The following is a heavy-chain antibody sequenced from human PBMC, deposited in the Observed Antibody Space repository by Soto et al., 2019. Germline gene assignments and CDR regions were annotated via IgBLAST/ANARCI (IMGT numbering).Heavy chain of an antibody. CDR2: ITSDGDST. J-gene: IGHJ4*01. Sequence: PGGSLRLSCSVSGFTFSNYAVHWVRQAPGKGLEYVSGITSDGDSTWHADSVKDRFTISRDNSKNTLFLQMSSLRVEDTAIYFCVKGNQLLRYYFEFWGPGTLVTVSS. V-gene: IGHV3-64D*06. CDR3: VKGNQLLRYYFEF. D-gene: IGHD2-15*01. CDR1: GFTFSNYA.